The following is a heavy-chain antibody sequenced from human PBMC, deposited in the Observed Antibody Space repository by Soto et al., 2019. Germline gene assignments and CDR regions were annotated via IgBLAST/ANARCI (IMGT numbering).Heavy chain of an antibody. CDR2: IIPIFGTA. J-gene: IGHJ6*02. D-gene: IGHD3-22*01. CDR1: GGTFSSYA. CDR3: ASKLGQLEVINPGNYYYGTDV. V-gene: IGHV1-69*13. Sequence: ASVKVSCKASGGTFSSYAISWVRQAPGQGLEWMGGIIPIFGTANYAQKFQGRVTITADESTSIAYMELSSLRSEDKAVHYCASKLGQLEVINPGNYYYGTDVWGQGTTVTAP.